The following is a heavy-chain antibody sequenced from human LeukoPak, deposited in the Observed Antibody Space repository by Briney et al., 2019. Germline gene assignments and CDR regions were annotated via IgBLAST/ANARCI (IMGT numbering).Heavy chain of an antibody. CDR1: GFTFSSYS. CDR2: ISASSSYI. J-gene: IGHJ4*02. CDR3: ARSVVARPFDY. V-gene: IGHV3-21*01. D-gene: IGHD6-6*01. Sequence: PGGSLRLSCAASGFTFSSYSMSWVRQAPGKGLEWVSSISASSSYIFYADSVKGRFTISRDNAKNSLYLQMNSLRAEDTAVYYCARSVVARPFDYWGQGTPVTVSS.